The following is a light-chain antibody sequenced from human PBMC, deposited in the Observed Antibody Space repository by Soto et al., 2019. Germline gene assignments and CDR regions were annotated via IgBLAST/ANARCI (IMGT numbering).Light chain of an antibody. V-gene: IGKV1-5*03. CDR3: QQYSSYFVYT. CDR1: QTINNW. CDR2: KTS. J-gene: IGKJ2*01. Sequence: DIQMTQSPSTLPASVGDRVTITCRASQTINNWLAWYQQKPGKAPKLLIYKTSTLQTGVPSRFSVRGSGTEFTLTISCLQTDDCATDYCQQYSSYFVYTFGQGTKVEIK.